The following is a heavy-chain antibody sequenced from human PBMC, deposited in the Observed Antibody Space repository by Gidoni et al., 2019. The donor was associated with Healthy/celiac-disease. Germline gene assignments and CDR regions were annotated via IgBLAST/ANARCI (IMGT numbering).Heavy chain of an antibody. CDR2: ISYAGSNK. Sequence: SSYGMHWVRQAPGKGLEWVAVISYAGSNKYYADSVKGRFTISRDNSKNTLYLQMNSLRAEDTAVYYCAKEYDSSGYLYYYYGMDVWGQGTTVTVSS. V-gene: IGHV3-30*18. CDR1: SSYG. CDR3: AKEYDSSGYLYYYYGMDV. J-gene: IGHJ6*02. D-gene: IGHD3-22*01.